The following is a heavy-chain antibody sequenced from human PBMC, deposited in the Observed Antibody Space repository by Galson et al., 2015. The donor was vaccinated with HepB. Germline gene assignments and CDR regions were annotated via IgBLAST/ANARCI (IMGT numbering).Heavy chain of an antibody. V-gene: IGHV3-21*01. CDR3: ARTGLGDY. D-gene: IGHD3-16*01. CDR2: ISSSSSYI. CDR1: GFTFSSYA. J-gene: IGHJ4*02. Sequence: SLRLSCAASGFTFSSYAMSWVRQAPGKGLEWVSSISSSSSYIYYADSVKGRFTISRDNAENSLYLQMNSLRAEDTAVYYCARTGLGDYWAREPWSPSPQ.